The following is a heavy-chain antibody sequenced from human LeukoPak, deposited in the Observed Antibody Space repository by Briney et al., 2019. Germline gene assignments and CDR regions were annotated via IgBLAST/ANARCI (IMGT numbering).Heavy chain of an antibody. Sequence: GGSLRLSCAASGFTFSSYAMHWVRQAPGKGLEWVAVISYDGSNKYYADSVKGRFTISRDNSKNTLYLQMNSLRAEDTAVYYCAKDHAYPYYYDSSGYWGGYYFDYWGQGTLVTVSS. CDR2: ISYDGSNK. CDR1: GFTFSSYA. D-gene: IGHD3-22*01. CDR3: AKDHAYPYYYDSSGYWGGYYFDY. V-gene: IGHV3-30-3*01. J-gene: IGHJ4*02.